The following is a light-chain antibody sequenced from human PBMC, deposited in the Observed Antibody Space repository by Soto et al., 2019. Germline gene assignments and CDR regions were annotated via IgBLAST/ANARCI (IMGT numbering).Light chain of an antibody. CDR3: QQRNRWPPVT. V-gene: IGKV3-11*01. CDR1: PSVSNS. CDR2: DAF. Sequence: ESVLTQSPATLSLSPRERATLSCRASPSVSNSLAWYQHKPGQAPRLLIYDAFNRATGVPTRFSGSGSGTDFTLTISSLEPEDFAVYYCQQRNRWPPVTFGGGTKVDIK. J-gene: IGKJ4*01.